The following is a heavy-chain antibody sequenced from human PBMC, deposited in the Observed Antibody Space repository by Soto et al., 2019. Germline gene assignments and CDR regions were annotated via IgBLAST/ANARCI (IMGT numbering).Heavy chain of an antibody. D-gene: IGHD6-19*01. J-gene: IGHJ2*01. Sequence: EVQLVETGGGLIQPGGSLRLSCAASGFTVSSNYMSWVRQAPGKGLEWGSVIYSGGSTYYADSVKGRFTISSDNSKNTLYLQMNSLRAEDTAVYYCAGPSSGWSAHTGPGYFDLWGRGTLVTVSS. V-gene: IGHV3-53*02. CDR3: AGPSSGWSAHTGPGYFDL. CDR1: GFTVSSNY. CDR2: IYSGGST.